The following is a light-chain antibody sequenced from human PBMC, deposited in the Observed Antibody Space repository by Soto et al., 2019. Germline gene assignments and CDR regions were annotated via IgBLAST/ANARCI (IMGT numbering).Light chain of an antibody. CDR2: GAS. Sequence: EIVMTQSPATLSVSPGERATLSCRASQSISSNFLAWYQQKRGQAPRLLIHGASSRATGIPDRFSGSGSGTDFTLTISSLDPEDFAVYFCQQYGYSPRTFGQGTKVDIK. V-gene: IGKV3-20*01. J-gene: IGKJ1*01. CDR3: QQYGYSPRT. CDR1: QSISSNF.